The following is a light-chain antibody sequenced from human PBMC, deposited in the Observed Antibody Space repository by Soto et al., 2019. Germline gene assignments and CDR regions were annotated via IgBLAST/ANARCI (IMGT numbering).Light chain of an antibody. CDR2: EVS. Sequence: QLVLAQPASVSGSPGQSITISCSGSSSDVGGSKYVSWYQQHPGKAPKLMIYEVSNRPSGVSNRFSGSKSGNTASLTISGLQAEDEADYYCSSYTSTNTPYVFGTGTQLTVL. V-gene: IGLV2-14*01. CDR3: SSYTSTNTPYV. J-gene: IGLJ1*01. CDR1: SSDVGGSKY.